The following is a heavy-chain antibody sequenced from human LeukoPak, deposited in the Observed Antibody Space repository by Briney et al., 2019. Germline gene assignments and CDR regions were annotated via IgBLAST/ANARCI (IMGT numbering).Heavy chain of an antibody. CDR2: ISGSGGST. J-gene: IGHJ4*02. CDR3: AKDGYSSSWYYFDH. V-gene: IGHV3-23*01. D-gene: IGHD6-13*01. CDR1: GFTFSSYA. Sequence: GGSLRLSCAASGFTFSSYAMSWVRQAPGEGLEWVSAISGSGGSTYYADSVKGRFTISRDNSKNTLYLQMNSLRGEDTAVYYCAKDGYSSSWYYFDHWGQGTLVTVSS.